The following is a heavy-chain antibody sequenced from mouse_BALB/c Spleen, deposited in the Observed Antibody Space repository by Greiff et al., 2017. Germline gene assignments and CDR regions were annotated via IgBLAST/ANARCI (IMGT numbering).Heavy chain of an antibody. CDR3: VRRGGSADYAMDN. V-gene: IGHV3-8*02. D-gene: IGHD1-1*01. CDR2: ISYSGST. Sequence: EVKLQESGPSLVKPSQTLSLTCSVTGDSITSGYWNWIRKFPGNKLEYMGYISYSGSTYYNPSLKSRISITRDTSKNQYYLHLNSVTTEDTDTYFCVRRGGSADYAMDNWGQGNSVTVSS. J-gene: IGHJ4*01. CDR1: GDSITSGY.